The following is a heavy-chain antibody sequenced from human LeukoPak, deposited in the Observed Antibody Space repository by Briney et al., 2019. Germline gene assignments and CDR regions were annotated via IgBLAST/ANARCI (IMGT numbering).Heavy chain of an antibody. D-gene: IGHD6-19*01. CDR1: GFTFSSYW. Sequence: PGRSLRLSCAASGFTFSSYWMHWVRQAPGKGLVWVSSINSDGSSTTYADSVKGRFTISRDNAKNRLYLQMNSLRAEDTAVYYCARGKARTDSSGWYGIGDYWGQGTLVTVSS. J-gene: IGHJ4*02. CDR3: ARGKARTDSSGWYGIGDY. V-gene: IGHV3-74*01. CDR2: INSDGSST.